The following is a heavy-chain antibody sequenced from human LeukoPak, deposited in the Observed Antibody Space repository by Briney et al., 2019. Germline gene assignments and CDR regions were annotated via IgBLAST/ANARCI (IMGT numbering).Heavy chain of an antibody. CDR1: GFTFSSYA. D-gene: IGHD3-16*01. CDR2: ISSNGGST. Sequence: PGGSLRLSCAASGFTFSSYAMHRVRQAPGKGLEYVSAISSNGGSTYYANSVKGRFTISRDNSKNTLYLQMGSLRAEDMAVYYCARVPGGSASGKYYFDYWGQGTLVTVSS. J-gene: IGHJ4*02. V-gene: IGHV3-64*01. CDR3: ARVPGGSASGKYYFDY.